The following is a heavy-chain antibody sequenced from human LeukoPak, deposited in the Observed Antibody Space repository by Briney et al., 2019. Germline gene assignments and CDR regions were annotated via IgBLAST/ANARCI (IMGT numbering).Heavy chain of an antibody. CDR1: GFTFSSYA. V-gene: IGHV3-23*01. Sequence: PGGSLRLSCAASGFTFSSYAMSWVRQAPGKGLEWVSAISGSGGSTYYADSVKGRFTISRDNAKNSLYLQMNSLRAEDTAVYYCARDPASIAVLGKLDDAFDIWGQGTMVTVSS. J-gene: IGHJ3*02. D-gene: IGHD6-6*01. CDR2: ISGSGGST. CDR3: ARDPASIAVLGKLDDAFDI.